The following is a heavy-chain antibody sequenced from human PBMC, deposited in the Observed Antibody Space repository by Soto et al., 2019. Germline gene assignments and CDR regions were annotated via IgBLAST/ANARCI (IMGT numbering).Heavy chain of an antibody. J-gene: IGHJ6*02. CDR2: IIPIFGTA. V-gene: IGHV1-69*01. CDR1: GGTFSSYA. Sequence: QVQLVQSGAEVKKPGSSVKVSCKASGGTFSSYAISWVRQAPGQGLEWMGGIIPIFGTANYARNCQGSVAITADESTSAAGMELSSLGSEDTAVYYCASNYYDSSGYSGSPGNYYYYGLDLWGRGTTVTVS. D-gene: IGHD3-22*01. CDR3: ASNYYDSSGYSGSPGNYYYYGLDL.